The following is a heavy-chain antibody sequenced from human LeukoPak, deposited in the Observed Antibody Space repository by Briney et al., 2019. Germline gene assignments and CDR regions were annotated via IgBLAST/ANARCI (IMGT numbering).Heavy chain of an antibody. CDR1: GGSISSSSYY. J-gene: IGHJ4*02. V-gene: IGHV4-39*07. CDR2: IYYSGST. D-gene: IGHD6-19*01. Sequence: SETLSLTCTVSGGSISSSSYYWGWIRQPPGKGLEWIGSIYYSGSTYYNPSLKSRVTISVDTSKNQFSLKLSSVTAADTAVYYCARELSRYSSGWYFYYWGQGTLVTVSS. CDR3: ARELSRYSSGWYFYY.